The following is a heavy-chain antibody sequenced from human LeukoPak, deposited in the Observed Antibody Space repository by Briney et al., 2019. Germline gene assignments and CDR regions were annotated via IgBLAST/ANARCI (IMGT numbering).Heavy chain of an antibody. J-gene: IGHJ3*02. CDR2: INPSGGST. D-gene: IGHD3-22*01. V-gene: IGHV1-46*01. Sequence: ASVKVSCKASGDTFTSYYMHCVRQAPGQGLEWLGIINPSGGSTSYAQKFQGRVTMTRDMSTSTVYMELSSLRSEDTAVYYCARGRHYYDSSDYYYEGDAFDIWGQGTMVTVSS. CDR1: GDTFTSYY. CDR3: ARGRHYYDSSDYYYEGDAFDI.